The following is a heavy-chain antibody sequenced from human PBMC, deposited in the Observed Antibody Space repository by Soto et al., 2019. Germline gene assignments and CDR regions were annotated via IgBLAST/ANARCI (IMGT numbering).Heavy chain of an antibody. J-gene: IGHJ6*02. CDR1: GGSISSSSYY. Sequence: SETLSLTCTVSGGSISSSSYYWCWIRHPPGKGLEWIGSIYYSGSTYYNPSPKSRVTISVDTSKNQFSLKLSSVTAADTAVYYCARDRAGYCSGGSCSPNYYYYGMDVWGQGTTVTVSS. D-gene: IGHD2-15*01. CDR3: ARDRAGYCSGGSCSPNYYYYGMDV. V-gene: IGHV4-39*07. CDR2: IYYSGST.